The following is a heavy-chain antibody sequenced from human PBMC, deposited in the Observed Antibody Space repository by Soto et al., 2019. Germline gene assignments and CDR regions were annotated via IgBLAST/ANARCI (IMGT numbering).Heavy chain of an antibody. CDR3: AAASSTSGGYYGMDV. Sequence: SVKVSCKTSGFTFTSSAMQWVRQARGQRLEWIGWIVVGSGHTNYAQKFQERVTITRDMSTSTAYMQLSSLRSEDTAVYYCAAASSTSGGYYGMDVWGQRTTVTVSS. D-gene: IGHD2-2*01. CDR2: IVVGSGHT. CDR1: GFTFTSSA. J-gene: IGHJ6*02. V-gene: IGHV1-58*02.